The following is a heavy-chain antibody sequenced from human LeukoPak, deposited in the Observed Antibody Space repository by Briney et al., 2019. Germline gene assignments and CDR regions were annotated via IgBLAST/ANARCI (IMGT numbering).Heavy chain of an antibody. CDR3: ARGDVLDSSVYNWFDP. D-gene: IGHD3-22*01. V-gene: IGHV1-46*01. CDR1: GYTFTSYY. CDR2: INPSSGST. Sequence: ASVKASCKTSGYTFTSYYMHWVRQAPGQGLEWMGIINPSSGSTTYAQKFQGRVTMTRDTSTSTVYMELSSLRSEDTALYYCARGDVLDSSVYNWFDPWGQGTLVIVSS. J-gene: IGHJ5*02.